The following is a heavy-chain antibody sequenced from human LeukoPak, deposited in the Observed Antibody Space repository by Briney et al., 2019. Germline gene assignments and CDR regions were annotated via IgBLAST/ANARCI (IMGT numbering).Heavy chain of an antibody. J-gene: IGHJ4*02. V-gene: IGHV3-9*01. CDR2: ISWNSGSI. Sequence: GGSLRLSCAASGFTFDDYAMHWVRQAPGKGLEWVSGISWNSGSIGYADSVKGRFTISRDNAKNSLYLQMNSLRAEDTALYYCAKVGYYYDSSGYYYFDYWSQGTLVTVSS. CDR3: AKVGYYYDSSGYYYFDY. CDR1: GFTFDDYA. D-gene: IGHD3-22*01.